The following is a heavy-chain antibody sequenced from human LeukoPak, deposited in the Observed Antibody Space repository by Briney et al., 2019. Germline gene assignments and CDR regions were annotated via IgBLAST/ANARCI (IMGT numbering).Heavy chain of an antibody. CDR2: IWFDASNK. CDR1: GFTFTYAR. V-gene: IGHV3-33*08. Sequence: GGSLRLSCAASGFTFTYARMSWVRQAPGKGLEWVAVIWFDASNKYYADSVKGRFTISRDNSKNTLYLEMNSLRGEDTAVYYCARSVGATTYCFDPWGQGTQVIVSS. J-gene: IGHJ5*02. D-gene: IGHD1-26*01. CDR3: ARSVGATTYCFDP.